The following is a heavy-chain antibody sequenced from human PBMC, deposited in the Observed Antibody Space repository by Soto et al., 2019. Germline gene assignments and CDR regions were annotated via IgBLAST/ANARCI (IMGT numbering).Heavy chain of an antibody. J-gene: IGHJ4*02. CDR2: VSRDGTRK. V-gene: IGHV3-30*18. Sequence: VESGGGVVQTGRSLRLSCVASGFSFVTYGMHWVRQAPGKGLEWVAVVSRDGTRKFYADSVNGRFTVSRDNSQNTVFLEMNSLRGVDTAVYYFVKDLGLKSRWGQGTLVTVSP. CDR1: GFSFVTYG. CDR3: VKDLGLKSR.